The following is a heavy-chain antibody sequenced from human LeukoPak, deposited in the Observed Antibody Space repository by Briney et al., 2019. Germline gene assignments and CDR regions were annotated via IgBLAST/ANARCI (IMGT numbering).Heavy chain of an antibody. CDR3: ARDAGGRVLMVYAIQHFDY. CDR1: GFTFSSYS. CDR2: SSSSSSYI. Sequence: GGSLRLSCAASGFTFSSYSMNWVRQAPGKGLEWVSSSSSSSSYIYYADSVKGRFTISRGNAKNSLYLQMNSLRAEDTAVYYCARDAGGRVLMVYAIQHFDYWGQGTLVTVSS. V-gene: IGHV3-21*01. J-gene: IGHJ4*02. D-gene: IGHD2-8*01.